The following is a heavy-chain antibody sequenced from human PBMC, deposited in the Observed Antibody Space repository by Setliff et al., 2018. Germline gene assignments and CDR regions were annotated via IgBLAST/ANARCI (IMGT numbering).Heavy chain of an antibody. CDR2: VHNNGNNGIT. V-gene: IGHV4-59*13. D-gene: IGHD3-10*01. Sequence: TSETLSLTCTVSGGSITNSYWSWIRQTPGKGLEWIGYVHNNGNNGITKYNPSLRSRVTMSVDTSKNQFSLKVRSATAADTAVYYCAKADEGPRRGSGSYYPLLRFDPWGQGTLVTVSS. CDR3: AKADEGPRRGSGSYYPLLRFDP. J-gene: IGHJ5*02. CDR1: GGSITNSY.